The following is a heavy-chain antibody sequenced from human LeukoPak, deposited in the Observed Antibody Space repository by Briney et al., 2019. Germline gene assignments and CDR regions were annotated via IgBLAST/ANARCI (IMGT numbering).Heavy chain of an antibody. J-gene: IGHJ5*02. CDR2: MYYSGST. CDR1: GDSISSSSHY. CDR3: ARRKQDYYDTSSYYLS. V-gene: IGHV4-39*02. D-gene: IGHD3-22*01. Sequence: SETLSLTCTVSGDSISSSSHYWGWLRQPPGKGLEWIGSMYYSGSTYYNPSLKSRVTISVDTSKKHFSLKLSSVTAADTAVYYCARRKQDYYDTSSYYLSWGQGTLVTVSS.